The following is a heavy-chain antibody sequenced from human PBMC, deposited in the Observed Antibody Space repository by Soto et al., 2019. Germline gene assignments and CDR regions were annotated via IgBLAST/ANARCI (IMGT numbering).Heavy chain of an antibody. D-gene: IGHD4-17*01. V-gene: IGHV3-23*01. CDR2: ISGSGGST. CDR1: GFTFNSYS. CDR3: ANPRVYGDEYYYYYVMDV. Sequence: GGSLRLSCAASGFTFNSYSMNWVRQAPGKGLEWVSAISGSGGSTYYADSVKGRFTISRDNSKNTLYLQMNSLRAEDTAVYYCANPRVYGDEYYYYYVMDVWGQGTTVTVSS. J-gene: IGHJ6*02.